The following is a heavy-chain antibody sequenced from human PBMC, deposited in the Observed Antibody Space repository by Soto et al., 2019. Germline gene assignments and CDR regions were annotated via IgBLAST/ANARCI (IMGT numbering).Heavy chain of an antibody. CDR1: GGSISSGGYS. Sequence: TMSLTCAVSGGSISSGGYSRSWIRQPPGKGLEWIGYIYHSGSTYYNPSLKSRVTISVDRSKNQFSLKLSSVTAADTAVYYCARFSYSSYPRYYYYGMDVWGQGTTVTVSS. V-gene: IGHV4-30-2*01. D-gene: IGHD6-6*01. CDR3: ARFSYSSYPRYYYYGMDV. J-gene: IGHJ6*02. CDR2: IYHSGST.